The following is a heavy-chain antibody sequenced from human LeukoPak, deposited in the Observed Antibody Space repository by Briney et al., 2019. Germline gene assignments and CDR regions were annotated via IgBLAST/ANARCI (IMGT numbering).Heavy chain of an antibody. J-gene: IGHJ4*02. CDR2: INHSGST. CDR1: GGSFSGYY. D-gene: IGHD1-26*01. Sequence: SETLSLTCAVYGGSFSGYYWSWIRQPPGKGLEWIGEINHSGSTNYNPSLKSRVTISVDTSKNQFSLKLSSVTVADTAVYYCARGPMTVGASPFDYWGQGTLVTVSS. CDR3: ARGPMTVGASPFDY. V-gene: IGHV4-34*01.